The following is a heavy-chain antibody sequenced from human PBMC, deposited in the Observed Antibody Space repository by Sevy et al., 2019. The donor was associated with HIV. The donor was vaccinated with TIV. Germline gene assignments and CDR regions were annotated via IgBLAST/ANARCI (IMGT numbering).Heavy chain of an antibody. J-gene: IGHJ3*02. CDR2: MNPNSGNT. CDR1: GYTFTSYD. CDR3: ARWGRDFWSGYFIRAFDI. D-gene: IGHD3-3*01. V-gene: IGHV1-8*01. Sequence: ASVKVSCKASGYTFTSYDINWVRQATGQGLEWMGWMNPNSGNTGYAQKFQGRVTMTRNTSISTAYMELSSLRSEDTAVYYCARWGRDFWSGYFIRAFDIWGQGTMVTVSS.